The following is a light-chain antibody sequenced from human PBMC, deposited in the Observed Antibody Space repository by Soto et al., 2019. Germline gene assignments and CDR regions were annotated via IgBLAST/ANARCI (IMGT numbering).Light chain of an antibody. V-gene: IGKV1-9*01. CDR1: QDIAIY. CDR2: AAS. CDR3: QQSYNIPRT. Sequence: IQLTQSPSSLSASVGDRVTITCRASQDIAIYLAWYQQKPGEAPKLLIYAASTLYGGVPSRFSGSGSGTDFALTITSLQAEDFATYYCQQSYNIPRTFGQGTRLEI. J-gene: IGKJ5*01.